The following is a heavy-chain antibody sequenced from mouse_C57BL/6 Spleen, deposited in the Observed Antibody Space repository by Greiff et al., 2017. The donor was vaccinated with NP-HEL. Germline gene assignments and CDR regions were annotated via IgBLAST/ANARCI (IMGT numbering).Heavy chain of an antibody. V-gene: IGHV1-80*01. CDR2: IYPGDGDT. CDR1: GYAFSSYW. CDR3: ARNWYFDV. J-gene: IGHJ1*03. Sequence: LEESGASVKISCKASGYAFSSYWMNWVKQRPGKGLEWIGQIYPGDGDTNYNGKFKGKATLTADKSSSTAYMQLSSLTSEDSAVYFCARNWYFDVWGTGTTVTVSS.